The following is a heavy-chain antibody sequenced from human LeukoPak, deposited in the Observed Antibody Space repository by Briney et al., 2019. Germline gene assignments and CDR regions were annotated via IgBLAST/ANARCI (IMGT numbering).Heavy chain of an antibody. V-gene: IGHV3-74*01. CDR3: ARGQEEGSGSYYKGYYYYMDV. J-gene: IGHJ6*03. Sequence: GGSLRLSCAASGFTFSSYWMHWVRQAPGKGLVWVSRINSDGSSTSYADSVKGRFTISRDNAKNTLYLQMNSLRAEDTAVYYCARGQEEGSGSYYKGYYYYMDVWGKGTTVTVSS. CDR2: INSDGSST. D-gene: IGHD3-10*01. CDR1: GFTFSSYW.